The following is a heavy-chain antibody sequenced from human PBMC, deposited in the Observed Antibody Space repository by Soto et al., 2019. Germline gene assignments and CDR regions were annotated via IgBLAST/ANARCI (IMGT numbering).Heavy chain of an antibody. CDR2: ISSSSSYT. D-gene: IGHD5-12*01. J-gene: IGHJ4*02. V-gene: IGHV3-11*05. Sequence: QVQLVESGGGLVKPGGSLRLSCAASGFTFSDYYMSWIRQAPGKGLEWVSYISSSSSYTNYADSVKGRFTISRDNAKNSLYLQMNSVRAEDTAVYYCARDHHRYSGYDYVDYWGQGTLVTVSS. CDR3: ARDHHRYSGYDYVDY. CDR1: GFTFSDYY.